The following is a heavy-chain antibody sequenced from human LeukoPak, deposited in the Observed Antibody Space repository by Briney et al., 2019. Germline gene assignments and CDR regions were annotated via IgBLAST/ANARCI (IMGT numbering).Heavy chain of an antibody. D-gene: IGHD3-22*01. CDR1: GFTFSSYW. V-gene: IGHV3-7*01. CDR3: ASGGGYYYSGFDY. CDR2: IKQDGSEK. Sequence: PGGSLRLSCAASGFTFSSYWMSWVRQAPGKGLEWVANIKQDGSEKYYVDSVKGRFTISRDNAKNSLYLQMNSLRAEDTAVYYCASGGGYYYSGFDYWGQGTLVTVSS. J-gene: IGHJ4*02.